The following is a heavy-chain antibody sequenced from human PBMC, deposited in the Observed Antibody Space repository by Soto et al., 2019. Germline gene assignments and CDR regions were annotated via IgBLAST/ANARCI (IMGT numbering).Heavy chain of an antibody. Sequence: GSLRLSCEASKFTFSNYEMNWVRQAPGKGLEWVSYISSSGNTIFYADSVKGRFTLSRDNAKNSLYLQMKSLRAEDTAVYYCAREDSVAVAVLEYWVQVTLVTVYS. V-gene: IGHV3-48*03. J-gene: IGHJ4*02. D-gene: IGHD6-19*01. CDR2: ISSSGNTI. CDR1: KFTFSNYE. CDR3: AREDSVAVAVLEY.